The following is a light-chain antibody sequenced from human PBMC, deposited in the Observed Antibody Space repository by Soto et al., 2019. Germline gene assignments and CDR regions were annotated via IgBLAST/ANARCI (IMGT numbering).Light chain of an antibody. J-gene: IGKJ1*01. CDR3: QQSYSTPRT. CDR2: AAS. V-gene: IGKV1-39*01. CDR1: KSISNY. Sequence: DIQMPQSPSSLSASVGDRVTITCRASKSISNYLNWYQQKPGKAPKLLMFAASSLQSGVPSRFSGGGSGTDFTLTISTLQPKDFATYYCQQSYSTPRTFGQGTKVEIK.